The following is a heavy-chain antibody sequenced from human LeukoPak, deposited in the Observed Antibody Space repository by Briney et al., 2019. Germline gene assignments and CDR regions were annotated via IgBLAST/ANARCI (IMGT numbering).Heavy chain of an antibody. CDR1: GGSISSGGYY. V-gene: IGHV4-31*03. CDR2: IYYSGST. D-gene: IGHD3-22*01. J-gene: IGHJ4*02. CDR3: ASLYYDSSGYYYFDY. Sequence: SETLSLTCTVSGGSISSGGYYCSWIRQHPGTGLEWIGYIYYSGSTYYNPSLKSRVTISVDTSKNQFSLKPSSVTAADTAVYYCASLYYDSSGYYYFDYWGQGTLVTVSS.